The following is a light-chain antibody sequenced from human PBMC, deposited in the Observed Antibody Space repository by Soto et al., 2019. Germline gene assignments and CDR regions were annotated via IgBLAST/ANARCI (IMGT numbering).Light chain of an antibody. J-gene: IGLJ2*01. CDR3: SSYTTSITLVV. V-gene: IGLV2-14*01. CDR2: EVS. Sequence: QSALTQPASVSGSPGQSITISCTGTSSDVGFYNYVSWYQHHPGKAPKLMIYEVSNRPSGVSNRFSGSKSGNTASLTISGLQAEDEADYYCSSYTTSITLVVFGGGTKVTV. CDR1: SSDVGFYNY.